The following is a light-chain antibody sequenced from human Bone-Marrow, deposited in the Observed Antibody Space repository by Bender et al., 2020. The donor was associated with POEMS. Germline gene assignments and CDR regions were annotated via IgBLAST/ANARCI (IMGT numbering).Light chain of an antibody. J-gene: IGLJ3*02. Sequence: QSALIQPASVSGSPGQSITISCTGTTSGFGIYDLVSWYQQYPGKVPKLILYETSKRPSGVSNRFSGSKSGNTASLTVSGLQAEDEADYYCSSYAGSNNLVFGGGTKLTVL. V-gene: IGLV2-14*02. CDR1: TSGFGIYDL. CDR3: SSYAGSNNLV. CDR2: ETS.